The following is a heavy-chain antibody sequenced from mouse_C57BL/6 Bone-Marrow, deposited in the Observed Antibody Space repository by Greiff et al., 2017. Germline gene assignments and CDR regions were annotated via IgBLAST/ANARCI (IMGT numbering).Heavy chain of an antibody. Sequence: EVKLMESGPELVKPGASVKISCKASGYSFTDYNMNWVKQSNGKSLEWIGVINPKYGTTSYNQKFKGKATLTVDQSSITAYMQLNSLTSEDSAVYYCARGVLGRTGGYWGQGTTLTVSS. J-gene: IGHJ2*01. V-gene: IGHV1-39*01. CDR3: ARGVLGRTGGY. CDR2: INPKYGTT. D-gene: IGHD4-1*01. CDR1: GYSFTDYN.